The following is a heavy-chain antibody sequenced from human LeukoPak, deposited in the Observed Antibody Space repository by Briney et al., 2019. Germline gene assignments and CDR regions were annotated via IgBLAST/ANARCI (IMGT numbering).Heavy chain of an antibody. CDR1: GFPFSSYG. CDR3: ARDRGDFYYMDV. D-gene: IGHD7-27*01. Sequence: GSLRLSCAASGFPFSSYGMHWVRQAPGQGLERVAFIWYDGSKEYYEDSVKGRFTISRDNSKNTLYLQMNSLRAEDTAVYYCARDRGDFYYMDVWGTGTTVTVSS. CDR2: IWYDGSKE. J-gene: IGHJ6*03. V-gene: IGHV3-33*01.